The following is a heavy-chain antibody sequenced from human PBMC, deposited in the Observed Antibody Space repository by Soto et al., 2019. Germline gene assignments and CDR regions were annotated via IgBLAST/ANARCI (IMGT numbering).Heavy chain of an antibody. D-gene: IGHD5-12*01. Sequence: GSLRFSFSSSGFTFSSYEMNWVRQAPGKWLEWVSYISSSGSTIYYADSVKGRFTISRDNAKNSLYLQMNSLRAEDTAVYYCARDRVSGYDLPDAFDICRQGTMVTVSS. V-gene: IGHV3-48*03. J-gene: IGHJ3*02. CDR1: GFTFSSYE. CDR3: ARDRVSGYDLPDAFDI. CDR2: ISSSGSTI.